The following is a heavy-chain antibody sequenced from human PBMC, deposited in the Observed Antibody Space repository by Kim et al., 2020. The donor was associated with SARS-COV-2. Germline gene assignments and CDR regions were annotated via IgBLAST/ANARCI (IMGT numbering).Heavy chain of an antibody. Sequence: GGSLRLSCAASGFTFSSYGMHWVRQAPGKGLEWVAVISYDGSNKYYADSVKGRFTISRDNSKNTLYLQMKSLRAEDTAVYYCAKVGIAALGHAFDIWGQGTMVTVSS. D-gene: IGHD6-13*01. J-gene: IGHJ3*02. CDR2: ISYDGSNK. CDR1: GFTFSSYG. V-gene: IGHV3-30*18. CDR3: AKVGIAALGHAFDI.